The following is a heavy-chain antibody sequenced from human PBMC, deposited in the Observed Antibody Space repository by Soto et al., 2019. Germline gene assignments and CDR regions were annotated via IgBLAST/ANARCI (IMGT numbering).Heavy chain of an antibody. CDR1: GGSVTSDEDY. J-gene: IGHJ4*02. CDR2: IANSGST. Sequence: SETLSLTCTVSGGSVTSDEDYWTWIRQSPGKGLEWIGYIANSGSTGYNPSLKTRLSMSVDRSKNQFTLRLTSVTAADTAVYFCATESGSTYGYFDHWGQGTQVTVSS. V-gene: IGHV4-30-4*01. D-gene: IGHD5-18*01. CDR3: ATESGSTYGYFDH.